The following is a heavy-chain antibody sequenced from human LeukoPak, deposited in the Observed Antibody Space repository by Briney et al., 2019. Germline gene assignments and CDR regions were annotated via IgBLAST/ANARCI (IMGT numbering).Heavy chain of an antibody. CDR3: ARGALLWFGDRMEYYFDY. Sequence: SETLSVTCTVSSGSITNYYWSWIRQPPGKGLEWIGFIYYSGNTNYSPSVKSRVTISVDTSKNQFSLKLSSMTAADTAVYYCARGALLWFGDRMEYYFDYWGQGTLLTVSS. V-gene: IGHV4-59*01. J-gene: IGHJ4*02. CDR2: IYYSGNT. CDR1: SGSITNYY. D-gene: IGHD3-10*01.